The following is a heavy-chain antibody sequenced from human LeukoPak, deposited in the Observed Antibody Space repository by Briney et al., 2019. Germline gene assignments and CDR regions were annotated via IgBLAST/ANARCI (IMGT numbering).Heavy chain of an antibody. J-gene: IGHJ4*02. CDR2: MNPNSGHT. D-gene: IGHD6-13*01. V-gene: IGHV1-8*01. Sequence: ASVKVPCKASGYTFTSYDINWVRQAAGQGLEWMGWMNPNSGHTGYAQKFQGRVTITRNTSISTAYMELSSLRSEDTAVYYCARRNRGRRSSSWYVDYWGQGTLVTVSS. CDR3: ARRNRGRRSSSWYVDY. CDR1: GYTFTSYD.